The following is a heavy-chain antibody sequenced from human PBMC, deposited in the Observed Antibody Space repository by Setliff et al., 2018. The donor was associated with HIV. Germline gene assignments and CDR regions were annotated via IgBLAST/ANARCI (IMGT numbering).Heavy chain of an antibody. CDR2: ISGSGGST. V-gene: IGHV3-23*01. D-gene: IGHD6-19*01. J-gene: IGHJ6*02. Sequence: STSSYYWIWVRQPPGEGLEWVSTISGSGGSTYYADSVKGRFTISRDNSKKTLFMQMNSLRAEDTAVYYCARSEGIAVAHDPKNYYYYGLDVWGQGTTVTVSS. CDR1: STSSYY. CDR3: ARSEGIAVAHDPKNYYYYGLDV.